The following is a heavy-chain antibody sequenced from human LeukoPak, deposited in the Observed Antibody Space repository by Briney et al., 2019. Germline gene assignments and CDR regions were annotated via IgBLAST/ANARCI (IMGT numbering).Heavy chain of an antibody. V-gene: IGHV3-66*02. CDR2: IYSGGST. Sequence: EGSLRLSCAASGFTVSSNYMSWVRQAPGKGLEWVSVIYSGGSTYYADSVKGRFTISRDNSKNTLYLQMNSLRAEDTAVYYCARGGRYCSGGSCYSDYYYGMDVWGQGTTVTVSS. CDR3: ARGGRYCSGGSCYSDYYYGMDV. CDR1: GFTVSSNY. J-gene: IGHJ6*02. D-gene: IGHD2-15*01.